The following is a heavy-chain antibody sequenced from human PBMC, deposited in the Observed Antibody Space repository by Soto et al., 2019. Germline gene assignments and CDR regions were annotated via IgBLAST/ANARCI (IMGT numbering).Heavy chain of an antibody. D-gene: IGHD3-22*01. CDR1: GFTFSSYW. Sequence: EVQLVESGGGLVQPGGSLRLSCAAYGFTFSSYWMHWVRQAPGQGLVWVSRINSDGSSTSYADSVKGRFTISRDNAKNTLYLHMNSLRAEDTDVYYCARGGDYYDSAGAFDIWGQGTMVTVSS. CDR3: ARGGDYYDSAGAFDI. CDR2: INSDGSST. J-gene: IGHJ3*02. V-gene: IGHV3-74*01.